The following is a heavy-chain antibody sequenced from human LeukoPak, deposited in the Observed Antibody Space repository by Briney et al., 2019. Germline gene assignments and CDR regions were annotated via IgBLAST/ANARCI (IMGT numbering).Heavy chain of an antibody. V-gene: IGHV4-59*08. D-gene: IGHD3-10*01. J-gene: IGHJ4*02. CDR1: GGSISSYY. Sequence: SETLSLTCTVSGGSISSYYWSWIRQPPGKGLEWIGYIYYSGSTNYNPSLKSRVTISVDTSKNQFSLKLSSVTAADTAVYYCARHLEYYYGSGSYPFDYWGQGTLVTVSS. CDR3: ARHLEYYYGSGSYPFDY. CDR2: IYYSGST.